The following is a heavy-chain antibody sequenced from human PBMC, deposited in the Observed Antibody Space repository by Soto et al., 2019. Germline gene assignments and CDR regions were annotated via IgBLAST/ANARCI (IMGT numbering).Heavy chain of an antibody. CDR3: GNDGAPGGLEV. V-gene: IGHV3-9*01. CDR2: ILCNGGAA. CDR1: APTSFNQG. Sequence: PLTLSCVVSAPTSFNQGMHWVRQSPAKGLEWVSGILCNGGAAGYADSVKGRFTISRDRAKRALYLQMDSLRPKDTALYYCGNDGAPGGLEVWGQGTTVAVS. J-gene: IGHJ6*02.